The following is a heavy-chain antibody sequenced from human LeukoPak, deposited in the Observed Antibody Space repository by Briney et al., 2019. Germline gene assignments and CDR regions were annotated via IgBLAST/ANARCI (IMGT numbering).Heavy chain of an antibody. D-gene: IGHD2-2*01. J-gene: IGHJ4*02. Sequence: SETLSLTCTVSGGSISGYYWTWIRQPPGKGLEWIGYVFYIGSTNYNPSLQSRVTISLETSKNQFSLRLTSVTAADTAVYYCAAQPDYWGQGTLVTVSS. V-gene: IGHV4-59*01. CDR3: AAQPDY. CDR1: GGSISGYY. CDR2: VFYIGST.